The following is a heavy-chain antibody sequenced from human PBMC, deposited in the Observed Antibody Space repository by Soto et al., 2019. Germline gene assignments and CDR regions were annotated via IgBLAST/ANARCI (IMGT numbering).Heavy chain of an antibody. V-gene: IGHV3-15*07. CDR2: IKSKTDGGTT. D-gene: IGHD6-6*01. CDR3: TTGFDGSSLVY. J-gene: IGHJ4*02. Sequence: EVQLVESGGGLVKPGGSLRLSCAASGFTFSNAWMNWVRQAPGKGLEWVGRIKSKTDGGTTDYAAPVKGSFTSSRDDSKNTLYLQMSSLKTEDTAVYYCTTGFDGSSLVYWGQGTLVTGSS. CDR1: GFTFSNAW.